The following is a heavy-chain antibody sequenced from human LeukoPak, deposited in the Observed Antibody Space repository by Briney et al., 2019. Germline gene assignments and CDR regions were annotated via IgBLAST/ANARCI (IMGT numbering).Heavy chain of an antibody. Sequence: GGSLRLSCTISGLIVSITSMSCARPAPGKGLAWVPLIYSGGNTHYSDSLKGRFTISRDNSKNTLYLHMNSLRAEDTAVYYCARRAGEYSQPYDYRGQGALGTVSS. CDR3: ARRAGEYSQPYDY. CDR2: IYSGGNT. D-gene: IGHD4-17*01. V-gene: IGHV3-53*01. J-gene: IGHJ4*02. CDR1: GLIVSITS.